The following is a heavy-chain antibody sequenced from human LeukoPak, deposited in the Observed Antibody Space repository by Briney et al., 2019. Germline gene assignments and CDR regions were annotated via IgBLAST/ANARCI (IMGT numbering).Heavy chain of an antibody. D-gene: IGHD3-16*01. V-gene: IGHV4-30-2*01. CDR2: IYHSGST. Sequence: SQTLSLTCAVSGGSVSSGGYSWSWIRQPPGKGLEWIGYIYHSGSTYYNPSLKSRVTISVDRSKNQFSLKLSSVTAADTAVYYCASIGFGGPIDYWGQGTLVTVSS. CDR1: GGSVSSGGYS. CDR3: ASIGFGGPIDY. J-gene: IGHJ4*02.